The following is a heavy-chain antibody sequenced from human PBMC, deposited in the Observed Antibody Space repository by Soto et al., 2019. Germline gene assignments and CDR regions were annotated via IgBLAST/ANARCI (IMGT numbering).Heavy chain of an antibody. J-gene: IGHJ6*02. V-gene: IGHV3-30*18. Sequence: QVQLVESGGGVVQPGRSLRLSCAASGFTFRDYGMHWVRQAPGKGLEWVAVISYDGNKEDYVDSVKGRFTISRDNSKNTLSLQMNSLRVEDSAVYYCAKGRNAYYYGVDVWGQGTTVTVTS. CDR3: AKGRNAYYYGVDV. CDR2: ISYDGNKE. CDR1: GFTFRDYG.